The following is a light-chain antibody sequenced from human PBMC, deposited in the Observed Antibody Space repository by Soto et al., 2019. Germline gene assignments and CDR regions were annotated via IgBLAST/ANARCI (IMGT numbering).Light chain of an antibody. Sequence: DIQMTQSPASLSASVGDRVTITCRTSQSISTYFNWCQQKPGKAPKLLIYAASSLQSGVPSRFSGSGSGTDFTLTISSLQPEDSATYYCQQSYSTPYTFGQGTKLEIK. J-gene: IGKJ2*01. V-gene: IGKV1-39*01. CDR2: AAS. CDR1: QSISTY. CDR3: QQSYSTPYT.